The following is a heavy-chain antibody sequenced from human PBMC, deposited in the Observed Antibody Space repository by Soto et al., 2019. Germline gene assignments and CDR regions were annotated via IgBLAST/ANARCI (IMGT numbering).Heavy chain of an antibody. CDR3: AKDPHQLIVYYDY. J-gene: IGHJ4*02. V-gene: IGHV3-23*01. Sequence: PGGSLRLSCAASEFTFASDWMSWVRQAPGKGLEWVSNINEDGGTTYYVDSVKGRFTISRDNSKNTLYLQMNSLRAEDTAVYYCAKDPHQLIVYYDYWGQGTQDTVSS. CDR1: EFTFASDW. D-gene: IGHD2-2*01. CDR2: INEDGGTT.